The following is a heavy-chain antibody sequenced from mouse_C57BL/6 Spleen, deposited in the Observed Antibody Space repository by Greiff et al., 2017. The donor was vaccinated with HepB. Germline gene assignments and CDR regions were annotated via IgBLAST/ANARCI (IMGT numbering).Heavy chain of an antibody. CDR2: ISYDGSN. CDR1: GYSITSGYY. CDR3: ASGGSSGYGWWFAY. D-gene: IGHD3-2*02. V-gene: IGHV3-6*01. J-gene: IGHJ3*01. Sequence: EVKLQESGPGLVKPSQSLSLTCSVTGYSITSGYYWNWIRQFPGNKLEWMGYISYDGSNNYNPSLKNRISITRDTSKNQFFLKLNSVTTEDTATYYCASGGSSGYGWWFAYWGQGTLVTVSA.